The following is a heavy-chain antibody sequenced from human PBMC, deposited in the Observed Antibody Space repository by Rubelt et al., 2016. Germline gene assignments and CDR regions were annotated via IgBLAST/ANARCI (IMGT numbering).Heavy chain of an antibody. J-gene: IGHJ6*02. V-gene: IGHV1-3*01. CDR1: GYTFTNYA. CDR2: VNAGNANT. CDR3: ARGSPPGGYDDIWSWCHLALDENYGTDA. D-gene: IGHD3-9*01. Sequence: SGAEVKKPGASVKVSCKASGYTFTNYAMHWVRQAPGQRLEWMGWVNAGNANTKYYQKFQGRVTMTRDTPISTAYMELSRLRSEDTAVYYGARGSPPGGYDDIWSWCHLALDENYGTDAWGQGTTVTVAS.